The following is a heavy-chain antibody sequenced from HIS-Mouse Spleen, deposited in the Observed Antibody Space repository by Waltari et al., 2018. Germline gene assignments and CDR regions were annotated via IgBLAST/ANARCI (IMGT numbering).Heavy chain of an antibody. V-gene: IGHV4-34*01. D-gene: IGHD7-27*01. CDR1: GGSFSGYY. CDR2: INHSGST. J-gene: IGHJ3*02. CDR3: AKTNWGGAFDI. Sequence: QVQLQQWGAGLLKPSETLSLTCAVYGGSFSGYYLSWIRQPPGKGLEWIGEINHSGSTNYNPSLKSRVTISVDTSKNQFSLKLSSVTAADTAVYYCAKTNWGGAFDIWGQGTMVTVSS.